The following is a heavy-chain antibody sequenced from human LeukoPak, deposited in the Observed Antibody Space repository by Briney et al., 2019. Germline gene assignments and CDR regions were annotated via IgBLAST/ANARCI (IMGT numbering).Heavy chain of an antibody. Sequence: SETLSLTCTVSGGSISGYYWSWIRQPPRKGLEWIGTIYYSGTSYYNPSLESRVTVSVDTSKNQFSLKLTSVTAVDTAVYYCARSFFTIFGVYNWFDPWGQGTLVTVSS. CDR3: ARSFFTIFGVYNWFDP. J-gene: IGHJ5*02. D-gene: IGHD3-3*01. V-gene: IGHV4-59*04. CDR2: IYYSGTS. CDR1: GGSISGYY.